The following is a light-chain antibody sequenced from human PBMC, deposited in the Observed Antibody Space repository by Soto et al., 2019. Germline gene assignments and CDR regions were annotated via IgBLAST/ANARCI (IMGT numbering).Light chain of an antibody. CDR3: QQLSSYPVT. CDR2: AES. V-gene: IGKV1-9*01. Sequence: IQWTQSPSSLSASVGDRFTLTCRVSQDIGIYLAWYQQKQGKAPNLLIYAESSLQRGVPSRFSGSGSGTDFTLTIRSLQPEDFATYHCQQLSSYPVTVGQGTKVDIK. CDR1: QDIGIY. J-gene: IGKJ1*01.